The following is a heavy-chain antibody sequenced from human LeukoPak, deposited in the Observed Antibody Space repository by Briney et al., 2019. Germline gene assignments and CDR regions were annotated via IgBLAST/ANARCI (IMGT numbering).Heavy chain of an antibody. Sequence: SETLSLTCTVSGGSISSSSYYWGWIRQPPGKGLEWIGNIYYSGGTYCNPSLKSRVTISVDTSKNQFSLKLSSVTAADTAVYYCARETTVVVPAASNWFDPWGQGTLVTVSS. CDR2: IYYSGGT. D-gene: IGHD2-2*01. CDR1: GGSISSSSYY. J-gene: IGHJ5*02. V-gene: IGHV4-39*07. CDR3: ARETTVVVPAASNWFDP.